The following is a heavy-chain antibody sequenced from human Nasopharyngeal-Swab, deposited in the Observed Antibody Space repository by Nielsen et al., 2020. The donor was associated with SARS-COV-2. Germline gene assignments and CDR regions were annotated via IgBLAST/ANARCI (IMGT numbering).Heavy chain of an antibody. CDR2: ISSCSSYI. CDR3: ARDGGYDYIWGSYRYSGMDV. D-gene: IGHD3-16*02. J-gene: IGHJ6*02. V-gene: IGHV3-21*01. Sequence: GGSLSLSCAASGFTFSSYSMNGVRQAPGEGVEWVSSISSCSSYIYYADSVKDRFTISRDNAKNSLYVKMNSLRAEDTAVYYCARDGGYDYIWGSYRYSGMDVWGQGTTVTVSS. CDR1: GFTFSSYS.